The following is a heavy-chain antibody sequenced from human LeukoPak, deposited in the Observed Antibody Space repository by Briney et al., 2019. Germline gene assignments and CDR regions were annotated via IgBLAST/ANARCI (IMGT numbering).Heavy chain of an antibody. V-gene: IGHV3-7*01. J-gene: IGHJ4*02. CDR3: AGLAGTTGFDY. D-gene: IGHD1-1*01. Sequence: GGSLRLSCAASGFPFSSYWMSWVRQAPGKGLEWVANIKQDGSDKYYVDSVKGRFTISRDNAKNSLYLQLNSLRADDTAVYYCAGLAGTTGFDYWGQGTLVTVSS. CDR1: GFPFSSYW. CDR2: IKQDGSDK.